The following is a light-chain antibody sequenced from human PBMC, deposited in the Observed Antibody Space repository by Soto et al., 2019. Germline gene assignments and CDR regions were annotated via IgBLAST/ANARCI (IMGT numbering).Light chain of an antibody. Sequence: VLKQSPCTLSLSTGERATLSCRASQSVSSSYLAWYQQKPGQAPRLLIYGASSRATGIPDRFSGSGSGTDFTLTISRLEPEDFAVYYCQQYGSSPPITFGQGTRLEIK. CDR2: GAS. V-gene: IGKV3-20*01. J-gene: IGKJ5*01. CDR1: QSVSSSY. CDR3: QQYGSSPPIT.